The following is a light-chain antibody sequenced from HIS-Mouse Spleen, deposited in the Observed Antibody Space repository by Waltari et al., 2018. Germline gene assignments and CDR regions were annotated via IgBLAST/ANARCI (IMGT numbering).Light chain of an antibody. CDR2: EDN. CDR1: ALPNKY. CDR3: YSTDSSGNHRV. V-gene: IGLV3-10*01. J-gene: IGLJ2*01. Sequence: SYELTQPPSVSVSPGQTARLTCSGDALPNKYAYWYQQKSGHAPVLVIYEDNKPPSGIPERFSGSSSGTMATLTISGAQVEDEADYYCYSTDSSGNHRVFGGGTKLTVL.